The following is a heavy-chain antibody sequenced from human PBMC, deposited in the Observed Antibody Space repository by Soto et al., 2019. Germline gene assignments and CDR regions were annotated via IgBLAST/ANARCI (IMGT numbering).Heavy chain of an antibody. D-gene: IGHD1-26*01. Sequence: EESGGGLMQPGGSLRLSCAASGFTVSTYNMSWVRQAPVKGLEWVSVTYSGGSTQYADSVKGRFTVSRDNSKNTLYLQMSSLRDEDTAVYYGARKLSGAVQGWAYGMDVWGRGTTVTVSS. CDR1: GFTVSTYN. CDR2: TYSGGST. J-gene: IGHJ6*02. CDR3: ARKLSGAVQGWAYGMDV. V-gene: IGHV3-53*02.